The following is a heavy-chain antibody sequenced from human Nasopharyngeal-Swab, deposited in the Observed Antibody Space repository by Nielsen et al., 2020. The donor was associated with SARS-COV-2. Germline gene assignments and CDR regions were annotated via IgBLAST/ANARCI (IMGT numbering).Heavy chain of an antibody. CDR2: IKAGNGNT. V-gene: IGHV1-3*01. Sequence: WVRQAPGQRLEWMGWIKAGNGNTKYSQKFQGRVTITRNTSISTAYMELSSLRSEDTAVYYCARVITVTTSWFWFDPWGQGTLVTVSS. J-gene: IGHJ5*02. CDR3: ARVITVTTSWFWFDP. D-gene: IGHD4-17*01.